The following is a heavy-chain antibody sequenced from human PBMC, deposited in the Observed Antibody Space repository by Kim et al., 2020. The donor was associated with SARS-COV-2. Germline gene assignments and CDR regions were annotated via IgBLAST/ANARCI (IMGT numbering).Heavy chain of an antibody. CDR2: IITNTGKA. D-gene: IGHD2-15*01. CDR1: GCTFSSYA. J-gene: IGHJ4*02. Sequence: SVKVSCKASGCTFSSYAMSWVRQAPGQGLEWMGWIITNTGKATYAQKFQGRVTFTLDASVSTAYLQLSSVKSEDTAVYYCVRGGPISFYCGQGTVVTV. CDR3: VRGGPISFY. V-gene: IGHV1-69*13.